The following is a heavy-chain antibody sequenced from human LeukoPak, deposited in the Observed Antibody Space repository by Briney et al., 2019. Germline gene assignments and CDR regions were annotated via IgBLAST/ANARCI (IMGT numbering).Heavy chain of an antibody. J-gene: IGHJ4*02. CDR1: GGSISSSSYY. D-gene: IGHD5-18*01. Sequence: NASETLSLTCTVSGGSISSSSYYWGWIRQPPGKGLEWIGSIYYSRSTYYNPSLKSRVTISVDTSKNQFSLKLSSVTAADTAVYYCARGDAMQLWHGYFDYWGQGTLVTVSS. V-gene: IGHV4-39*07. CDR3: ARGDAMQLWHGYFDY. CDR2: IYYSRST.